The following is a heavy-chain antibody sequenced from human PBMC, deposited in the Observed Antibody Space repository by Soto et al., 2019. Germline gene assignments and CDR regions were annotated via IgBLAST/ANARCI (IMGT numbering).Heavy chain of an antibody. V-gene: IGHV4-31*03. Sequence: QVQLQESGPGLVKPSQTLSLTCTVSGGSISSGDYYWSWIRQHPGKGLEWIGYIYYSGSTYYNPSLXXRXSISVDTSKNHFSLTLSSVTAAGTAVYYCARWWSGSRQGFDPWGQGTLVSVSS. CDR1: GGSISSGDYY. D-gene: IGHD3-3*01. J-gene: IGHJ5*02. CDR2: IYYSGST. CDR3: ARWWSGSRQGFDP.